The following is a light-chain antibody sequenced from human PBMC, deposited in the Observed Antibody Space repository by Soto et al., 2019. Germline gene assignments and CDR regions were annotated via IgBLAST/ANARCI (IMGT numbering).Light chain of an antibody. Sequence: QSVLTQAPSVSGAPGQRITISCAGSNSNIGGGYEVHWYQQLPGTAPKLLIYDNNHRPSGVPDRFSGSKSGTSASLAITGLQAEDEADYYCQSYDSSLSASVFGGGTKLSVL. CDR1: NSNIGGGYE. J-gene: IGLJ3*02. V-gene: IGLV1-40*01. CDR2: DNN. CDR3: QSYDSSLSASV.